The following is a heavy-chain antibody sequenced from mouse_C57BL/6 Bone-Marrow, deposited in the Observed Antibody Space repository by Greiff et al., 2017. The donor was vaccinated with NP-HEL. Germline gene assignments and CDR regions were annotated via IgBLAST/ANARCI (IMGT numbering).Heavy chain of an antibody. V-gene: IGHV14-1*01. CDR3: TTNGSSYVRFAY. CDR2: IDPEDGDT. CDR1: GFNIKDYY. Sequence: EVQLQQSGAELVRPGASVKLSCTASGFNIKDYYMHWVKQRPEQGLEWIGRIDPEDGDTEYAPKFQGKATMTADTSSNTAYLQLSSLTSEDTAVYYCTTNGSSYVRFAYWGQGTLVTVSA. J-gene: IGHJ3*01. D-gene: IGHD1-1*01.